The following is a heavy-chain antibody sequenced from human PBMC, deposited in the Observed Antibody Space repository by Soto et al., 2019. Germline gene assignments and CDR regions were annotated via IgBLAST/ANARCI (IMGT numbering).Heavy chain of an antibody. CDR1: GGSISSSSYY. J-gene: IGHJ4*02. CDR2: IYYSGST. V-gene: IGHV4-39*01. D-gene: IGHD6-13*01. Sequence: KPSETLSLTCTVSGGSISSSSYYWGWIRQPPGKGLEWIGSIYYSGSTYYNPSLKSRVTISVDTSKNQFSLKLSSVTAADTAVYYCARQEYSSRRPYYFDYWGQGTLVTVSS. CDR3: ARQEYSSRRPYYFDY.